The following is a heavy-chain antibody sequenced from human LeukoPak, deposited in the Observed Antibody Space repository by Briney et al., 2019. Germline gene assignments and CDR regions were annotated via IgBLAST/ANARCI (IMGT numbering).Heavy chain of an antibody. V-gene: IGHV3-15*07. CDR2: IKSKVDGGTT. J-gene: IGHJ4*02. D-gene: IGHD7-27*01. CDR1: GIIFRNAW. Sequence: GGSLRLSCVVSGIIFRNAWMNWARQTPGKGLEWVGLIKSKVDGGTTDYATPVKGRFTISRDDSKNTLYLQMSSLKIEDTAIYYCTKDPPLTGGVYSAHWGPGTLVTVSS. CDR3: TKDPPLTGGVYSAH.